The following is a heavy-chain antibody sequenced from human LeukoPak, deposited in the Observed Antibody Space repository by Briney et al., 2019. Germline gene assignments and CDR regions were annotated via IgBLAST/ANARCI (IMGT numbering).Heavy chain of an antibody. D-gene: IGHD3-22*01. CDR3: ARVMEDSSGYYNYFDY. CDR1: GDSISSYY. CDR2: IYYSGST. V-gene: IGHV4-59*01. Sequence: SETLSLTCTVSGDSISSYYWSWIRQPPGKGLEWIGYIYYSGSTSYNPSLKSRVTISVDTSKNQFSLNLNSVTAADTAVYYCARVMEDSSGYYNYFDYWGQGTLVTVSS. J-gene: IGHJ4*02.